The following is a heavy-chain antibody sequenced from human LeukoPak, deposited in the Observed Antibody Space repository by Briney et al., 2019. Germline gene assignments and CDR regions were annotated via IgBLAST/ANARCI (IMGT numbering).Heavy chain of an antibody. V-gene: IGHV3-48*04. CDR3: ASLAAAGTSRDY. D-gene: IGHD6-13*01. CDR2: ITSTTGTI. Sequence: GGSLRLSCVASGFTFSDYSMNWVRQAPGKGLEWVSYITSTTGTIYYADSVKGRFTISRDNAKNSLYLQMNSLRAEDTAVYYCASLAAAGTSRDYWVQGTLVTVSS. CDR1: GFTFSDYS. J-gene: IGHJ4*02.